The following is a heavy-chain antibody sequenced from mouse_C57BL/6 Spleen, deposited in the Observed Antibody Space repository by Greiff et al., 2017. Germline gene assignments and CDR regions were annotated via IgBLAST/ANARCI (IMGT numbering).Heavy chain of an antibody. Sequence: QVQLQQPGAELVKPGASVKLSCKASGYTFTSYWMQWVKQRPGQGLEWIGEIDPSDSYTNYNQKFKGKDTLTVDTSSCTAYLQLSSLTSEDSAVYDYARKDYYGTSAWFAYWGQGTLVTVSA. V-gene: IGHV1-50*01. CDR2: IDPSDSYT. J-gene: IGHJ3*01. CDR1: GYTFTSYW. CDR3: ARKDYYGTSAWFAY. D-gene: IGHD1-1*01.